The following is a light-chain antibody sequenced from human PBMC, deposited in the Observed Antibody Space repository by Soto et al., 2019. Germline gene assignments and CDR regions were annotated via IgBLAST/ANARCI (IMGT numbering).Light chain of an antibody. CDR3: QQYNSYSAGT. Sequence: DIQMTQSPSTLSASVGDRVNSTCLASQSISTWVAWYQQKPGKAPKPLIHKASSLQSGVPSRFSGSRSGTEFTLTISSLPPDDFATHYCQQYNSYSAGTFGQGTKVDIK. CDR1: QSISTW. CDR2: KAS. J-gene: IGKJ1*01. V-gene: IGKV1-5*03.